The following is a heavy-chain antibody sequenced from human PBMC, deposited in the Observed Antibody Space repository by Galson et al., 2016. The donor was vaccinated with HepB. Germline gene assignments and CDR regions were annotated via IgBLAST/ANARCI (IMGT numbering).Heavy chain of an antibody. Sequence: SLRLSCAASGFRFSTYAMTWVRQAPGKGLEWVSAISDNGSKTYSADSVTARFTISRDNSKDTLYLQMDSLRAEATALYYCARINGFVGVQGYFDYWGQGTLVTVSS. J-gene: IGHJ4*02. CDR1: GFRFSTYA. D-gene: IGHD2-8*01. V-gene: IGHV3-23*01. CDR3: ARINGFVGVQGYFDY. CDR2: ISDNGSKT.